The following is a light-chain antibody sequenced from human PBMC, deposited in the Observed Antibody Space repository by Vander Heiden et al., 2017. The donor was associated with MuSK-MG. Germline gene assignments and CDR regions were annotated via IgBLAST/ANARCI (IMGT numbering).Light chain of an antibody. J-gene: IGKJ1*01. CDR3: QQFYSAPPWT. CDR2: AAS. CDR1: QSISSY. Sequence: DIQMTQSPSSLSASVGDRVTITCRASQSISSYLNWYQQKPGKAPKLLIYAASSLQSGVPSRFSGSGSGTDFTLTISSLQPEDFATYYCQQFYSAPPWTFGQGTKVEIK. V-gene: IGKV1-39*01.